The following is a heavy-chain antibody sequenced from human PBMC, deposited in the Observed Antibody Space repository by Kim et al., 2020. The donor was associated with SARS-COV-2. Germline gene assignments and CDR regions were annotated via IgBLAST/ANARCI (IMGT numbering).Heavy chain of an antibody. V-gene: IGHV4-39*01. CDR2: IYYSGST. CDR1: GGSISSSSYY. D-gene: IGHD3-22*01. CDR3: ARRGPFDSSGRFDP. J-gene: IGHJ5*02. Sequence: SETLSLTCTVSGGSISSSSYYWGWIRQPPGKGLEWIGSIYYSGSTYYNPSLKSRVTISVDTSKNQFSLKLSSVTAADTAVYYCARRGPFDSSGRFDPWGQGTLVTVSS.